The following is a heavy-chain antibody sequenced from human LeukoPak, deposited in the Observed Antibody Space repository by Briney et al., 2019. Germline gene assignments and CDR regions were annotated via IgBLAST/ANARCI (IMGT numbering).Heavy chain of an antibody. CDR2: IYYSGNT. Sequence: PSETLSLTCSVSDGSISSYYWSWIRQPPGKGLEWIGYIYYSGNTNYNPSLKSRVTISVDTSKNQFSLKSSSVTPADTAVYYCARVLWFGEFWYYFDYWGQGTLVTVSS. CDR1: DGSISSYY. V-gene: IGHV4-59*01. CDR3: ARVLWFGEFWYYFDY. J-gene: IGHJ4*02. D-gene: IGHD3-10*01.